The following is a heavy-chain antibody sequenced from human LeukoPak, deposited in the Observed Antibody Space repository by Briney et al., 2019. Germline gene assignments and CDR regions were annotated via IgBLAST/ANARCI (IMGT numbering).Heavy chain of an antibody. CDR1: GFTFSSYG. V-gene: IGHV3-30*03. Sequence: GGSLRLSCAASGFTFSSYGMHWVRQAPGKGLEWVAVISYDGSNKFYADSVKGRFTISRDNSKNTLYLQMNSLRAEDTAVYYCASGSYYVDYWGQGTLVTVSS. D-gene: IGHD1-26*01. CDR3: ASGSYYVDY. J-gene: IGHJ4*02. CDR2: ISYDGSNK.